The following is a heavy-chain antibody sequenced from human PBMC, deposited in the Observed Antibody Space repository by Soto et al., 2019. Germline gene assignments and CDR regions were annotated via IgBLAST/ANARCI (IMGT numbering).Heavy chain of an antibody. Sequence: PSETLSLTCTVSGGSISSSSYYWGWIRQPPGKGLEWIGSIYYSGSTYYNPSLKSRVTISVDTSKNQFSLKLSSVTAADTAVYYCARQDLMTTVTTPYYYYYYYMDVWGKGTTVTVSS. J-gene: IGHJ6*03. D-gene: IGHD4-17*01. CDR1: GGSISSSSYY. CDR3: ARQDLMTTVTTPYYYYYYYMDV. V-gene: IGHV4-39*01. CDR2: IYYSGST.